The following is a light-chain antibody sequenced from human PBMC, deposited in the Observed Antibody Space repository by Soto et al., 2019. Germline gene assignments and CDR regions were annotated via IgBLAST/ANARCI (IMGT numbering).Light chain of an antibody. CDR2: AAS. V-gene: IGKV1-9*01. CDR3: QQVSGYPLN. Sequence: DIQLTQSPSFLSASVGDRVTITCRASQSINSHLAWYQQGPGKAPKLLIYAASTLQSGVPSRFSGSASGTEFTLAISSLQPEDFATYYCQQVSGYPLNFGGGTKVDIK. CDR1: QSINSH. J-gene: IGKJ4*01.